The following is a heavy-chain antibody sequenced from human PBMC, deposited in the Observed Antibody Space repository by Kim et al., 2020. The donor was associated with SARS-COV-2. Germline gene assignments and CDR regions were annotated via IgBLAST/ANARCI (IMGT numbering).Heavy chain of an antibody. CDR1: GVSITNYY. V-gene: IGHV4-59*01. J-gene: IGHJ4*02. CDR3: ARGHSSNWYFDS. D-gene: IGHD6-13*01. Sequence: SETLSLTCTVSGVSITNYYCCWIRQSPGKGLEWIGYIYYSGSTNYNPSLKSRVTISVDTSKNQFSLKLSSVTAADTAVYYCARGHSSNWYFDSWGQGTLVTVSS. CDR2: IYYSGST.